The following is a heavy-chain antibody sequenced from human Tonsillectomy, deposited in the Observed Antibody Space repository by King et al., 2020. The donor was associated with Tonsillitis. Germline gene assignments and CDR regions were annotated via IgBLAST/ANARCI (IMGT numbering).Heavy chain of an antibody. J-gene: IGHJ4*02. CDR2: INHSGST. V-gene: IGHV4-34*01. D-gene: IGHD3-10*01. CDR3: ARGSGFDH. Sequence: VQLQQWGAGLLKPSETLSLPCAVYGGSFTGYYWSWIRQPPGKGLEWIGEINHSGSTNYIPSLKSRVTISVDTSKNQFSLNLSSVTAADTAVYYCARGSGFDHWGQGTLVTVSS. CDR1: GGSFTGYY.